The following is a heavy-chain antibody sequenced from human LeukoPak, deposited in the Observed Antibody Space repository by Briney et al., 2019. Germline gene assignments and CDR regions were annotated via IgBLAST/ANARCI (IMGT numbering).Heavy chain of an antibody. D-gene: IGHD6-13*01. V-gene: IGHV1-69*13. Sequence: ASVKVSCKASRYTFTGYYMHWVRQAPGQGLEWMGCITPLFGITNYAHKFQGRVTITADESTSIVYMELSSLISDDTAVYYCARDLAPGIAAAGLFDYWGQGTLVTVSS. CDR2: ITPLFGIT. CDR3: ARDLAPGIAAAGLFDY. J-gene: IGHJ4*02. CDR1: RYTFTGYY.